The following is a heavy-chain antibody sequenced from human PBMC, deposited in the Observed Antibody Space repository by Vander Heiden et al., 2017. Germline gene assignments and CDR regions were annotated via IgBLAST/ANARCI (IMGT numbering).Heavy chain of an antibody. J-gene: IGHJ3*01. Sequence: EVQLVESGGGMVKPGGSLRLSCPASGFTFSSYSMNWVRQAPGKGLEWVSSISSSSSYIYYADSVKGRFTFSRDNAKNSLYLQMNSLRAEDTAVYYCARGPRYSYGRNDAFDFWGQGTMVTVSS. CDR1: GFTFSSYS. V-gene: IGHV3-21*01. CDR3: ARGPRYSYGRNDAFDF. D-gene: IGHD5-18*01. CDR2: ISSSSSYI.